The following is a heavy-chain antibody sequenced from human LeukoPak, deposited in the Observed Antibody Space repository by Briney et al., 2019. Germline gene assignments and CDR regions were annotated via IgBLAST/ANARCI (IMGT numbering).Heavy chain of an antibody. CDR3: AKGREDSSSSYTPFDY. V-gene: IGHV3-30*18. Sequence: GRSLRLSCAASGFTFSSYGMHWVRQAPGKGLEWVAVISYDGSNKYYADSVKGRFTISRDNSNNTLYPQMNSLRAEDTAVYYCAKGREDSSSSYTPFDYWGQGTLVTVSS. CDR1: GFTFSSYG. J-gene: IGHJ4*02. CDR2: ISYDGSNK. D-gene: IGHD6-6*01.